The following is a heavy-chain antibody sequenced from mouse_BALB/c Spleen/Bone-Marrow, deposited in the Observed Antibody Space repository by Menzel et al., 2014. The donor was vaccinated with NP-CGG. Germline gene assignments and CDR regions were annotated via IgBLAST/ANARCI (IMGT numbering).Heavy chain of an antibody. CDR2: IRNKANGYTT. V-gene: IGHV7-3*02. CDR1: GFTFTDYY. CDR3: ARDINDNYNWYFDV. D-gene: IGHD2-1*01. J-gene: IGHJ1*01. Sequence: EVHLVESGGGLVQPGGSLRLSCATSGFTFTDYYMSWVRQPPGKALEWLGSIRNKANGYTTEYSASVKGRFTISRDNSQSILYLQMNTLRAEDSATYFCARDINDNYNWYFDVWGAGTTVTVSS.